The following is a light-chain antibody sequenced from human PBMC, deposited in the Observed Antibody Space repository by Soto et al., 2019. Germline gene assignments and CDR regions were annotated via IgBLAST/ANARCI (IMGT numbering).Light chain of an antibody. CDR1: ESVSSN. J-gene: IGKJ5*01. V-gene: IGKV3-15*01. CDR2: GAS. CDR3: QQHNNWPPPII. Sequence: VMTQSQATLSVSPGERATRSCRASESVSSNLAWNQQRPGQAPRLLIYGASTRATDTPVRFRGSGSGTEFTLTISSLQSEDFAVYYCQQHNNWPPPIIFGQGTRRENK.